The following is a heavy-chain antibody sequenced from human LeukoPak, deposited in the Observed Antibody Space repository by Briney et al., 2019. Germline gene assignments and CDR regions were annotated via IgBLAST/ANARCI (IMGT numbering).Heavy chain of an antibody. CDR3: AKDQDVGYYDSSGYYDY. Sequence: SGGSLRLSCAASGFTFSSYSMNWVRQAPGKGLEWVSAISGSGGSTYPADSVKGRFTISRDNSKNTLYLQMNNLRAEDTAVYYCAKDQDVGYYDSSGYYDYWGQGTLVTVSS. J-gene: IGHJ4*02. CDR2: ISGSGGST. V-gene: IGHV3-23*01. CDR1: GFTFSSYS. D-gene: IGHD3-22*01.